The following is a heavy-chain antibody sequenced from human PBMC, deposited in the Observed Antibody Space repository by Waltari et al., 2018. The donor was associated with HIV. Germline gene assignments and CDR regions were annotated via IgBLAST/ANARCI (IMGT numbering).Heavy chain of an antibody. J-gene: IGHJ4*02. CDR3: ARGSYDFWSGFY. V-gene: IGHV3-30-3*01. Sequence: QVQLVDSGGGVVQPGRSLRLSCAASGFRCSSYAMPLPRQAPGKGLEWVAVISYDGSNKYYADSVKGRFTISRDNSKNTLYLQMNSLRAEDTAVYYCARGSYDFWSGFYWGQGTLVTVSS. CDR2: ISYDGSNK. D-gene: IGHD3-3*01. CDR1: GFRCSSYA.